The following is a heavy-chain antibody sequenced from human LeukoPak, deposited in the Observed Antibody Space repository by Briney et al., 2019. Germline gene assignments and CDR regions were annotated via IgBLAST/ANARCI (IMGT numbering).Heavy chain of an antibody. CDR1: GFTFSSSG. V-gene: IGHV3-23*01. D-gene: IGHD3-10*01. Sequence: GGSLRPSCAASGFTFSSSGMSWVRQAPGKGLEWVSTISASGDNTYYADSVKGRFTISRDNSKKKLYLQMNSLRAEDTAVYYCAKGYYGSGTYGWFDPWGQGTLVTVSS. CDR3: AKGYYGSGTYGWFDP. J-gene: IGHJ5*02. CDR2: ISASGDNT.